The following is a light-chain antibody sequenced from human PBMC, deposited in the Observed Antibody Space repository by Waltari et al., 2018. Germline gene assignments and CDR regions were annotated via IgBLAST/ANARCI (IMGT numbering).Light chain of an antibody. V-gene: IGLV4-69*01. Sequence: QLVLTQSPSVSASMGASVKLTCTLSRGHSSNVIAWHKQQPGKGHRYLMKVNSDGSHRKGDEMPDRFSGSSSGAKRYLSSSSLQSYDEADYFCQTGGHGTWVCGGGTKLTVL. J-gene: IGLJ3*02. CDR2: VNSDGSH. CDR3: QTGGHGTWV. CDR1: RGHSSNV.